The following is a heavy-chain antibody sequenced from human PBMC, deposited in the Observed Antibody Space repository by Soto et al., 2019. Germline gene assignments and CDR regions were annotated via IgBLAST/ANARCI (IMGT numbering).Heavy chain of an antibody. Sequence: PGESLKISCNGFGYGFTDDWITWVRQMPGKGLEWMGTTDPGDSYVNYNPSFQGHVTISTDKSISTAYLQWSSLKAPDTAMYYCATLSSGWSYWGQGTQVTVSS. D-gene: IGHD6-19*01. CDR2: TDPGDSYV. V-gene: IGHV5-10-1*01. CDR1: GYGFTDDW. CDR3: ATLSSGWSY. J-gene: IGHJ4*02.